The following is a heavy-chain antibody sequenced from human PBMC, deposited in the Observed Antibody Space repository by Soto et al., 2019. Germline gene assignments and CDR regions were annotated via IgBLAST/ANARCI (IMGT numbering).Heavy chain of an antibody. CDR1: GYTFTSYG. Sequence: ASVKVSCKASGYTFTSYGISWVRQAPGQGLEWMGWISAYNGNTNYAQNLQGRATITRDTSASTAYMELSSLRSEDTAVYFCARGSSDWLPYFDYWGQGSLVTVSS. CDR3: ARGSSDWLPYFDY. V-gene: IGHV1-18*01. CDR2: ISAYNGNT. J-gene: IGHJ4*02. D-gene: IGHD3-9*01.